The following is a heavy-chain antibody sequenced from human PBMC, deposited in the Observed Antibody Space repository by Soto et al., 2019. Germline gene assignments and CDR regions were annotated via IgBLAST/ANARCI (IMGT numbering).Heavy chain of an antibody. CDR1: GFTFNTYA. J-gene: IGHJ4*02. CDR3: ARATWVRGVISPSFDS. D-gene: IGHD3-10*01. V-gene: IGHV3-64*01. CDR2: LSSNGFGT. Sequence: EVQLVESGGGLVQPGGSLRLSCAASGFTFNTYAMHWVRQAPGKGLEYVSGLSSNGFGTYYANSMRGRFTISRDNSKNXLYLQIDSLRADDMAVYYCARATWVRGVISPSFDSWGQGTLVTVSS.